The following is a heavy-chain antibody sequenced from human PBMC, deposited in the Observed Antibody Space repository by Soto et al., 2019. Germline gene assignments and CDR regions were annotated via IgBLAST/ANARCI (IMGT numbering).Heavy chain of an antibody. V-gene: IGHV4-30-2*01. D-gene: IGHD3-22*01. Sequence: PSETLSLTCAVSGGSISSGGYSWSWIRQPPGKGLEWIGYIYHSGGTYYNPSLKSRVTISVDRSKNQFSLKLSSVTAADTAVYYCARSPYYYDSSGYYYVRWFDPWGQGTLVTVSS. J-gene: IGHJ5*02. CDR3: ARSPYYYDSSGYYYVRWFDP. CDR1: GGSISSGGYS. CDR2: IYHSGGT.